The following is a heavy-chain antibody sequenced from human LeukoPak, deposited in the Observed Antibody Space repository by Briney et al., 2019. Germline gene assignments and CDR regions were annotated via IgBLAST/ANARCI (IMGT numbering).Heavy chain of an antibody. CDR3: ARDRFDY. V-gene: IGHV3-30-3*01. Sequence: QTGGSLRLSCAASGFTFSSYAMHWVRQAPGKGLEWVAVISYDGSNKYYADSVKGRFTISRDNSKNTVYLQMNSLRIEDTAVYYCARDRFDYWGQGTLVTVSS. CDR2: ISYDGSNK. J-gene: IGHJ4*02. CDR1: GFTFSSYA.